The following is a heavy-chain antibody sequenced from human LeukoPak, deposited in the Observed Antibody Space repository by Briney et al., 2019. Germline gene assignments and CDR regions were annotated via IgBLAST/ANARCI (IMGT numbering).Heavy chain of an antibody. CDR2: IIPIFGTA. D-gene: IGHD2-15*01. V-gene: IGHV1-69*13. J-gene: IGHJ4*02. CDR1: GGTFISYA. Sequence: ASVKVSCKASGGTFISYAISWVRQAPGQGLEWMGGIIPIFGTANYAQKFQGRVTITADESTSTAYMELSSLRSEDTAVYYCARSRYCSGGSCYGFDYWGQGTLVTVSS. CDR3: ARSRYCSGGSCYGFDY.